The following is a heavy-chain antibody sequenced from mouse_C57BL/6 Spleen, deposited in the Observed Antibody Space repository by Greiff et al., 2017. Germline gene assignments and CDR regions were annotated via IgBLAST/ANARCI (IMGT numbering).Heavy chain of an antibody. V-gene: IGHV1-4*01. CDR3: ARFYDGYPYAMDY. CDR1: GYTFTSYT. J-gene: IGHJ4*01. Sequence: LVESGAELARPGASVKMSCKASGYTFTSYTMHWVKQRPGQGLEWIGYINPSSGYTKYNQKFKDKATLTADKSSSTAYMQLSSLTSEDSAVYYCARFYDGYPYAMDYWGQGTSVTVSS. D-gene: IGHD2-3*01. CDR2: INPSSGYT.